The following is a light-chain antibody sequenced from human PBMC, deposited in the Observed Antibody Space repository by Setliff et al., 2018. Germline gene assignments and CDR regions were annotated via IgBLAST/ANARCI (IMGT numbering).Light chain of an antibody. J-gene: IGLJ1*01. V-gene: IGLV2-14*01. CDR1: SSDVGGYNY. CDR2: DVS. Sequence: QSALPQPASVSGSPGQSITISCTGTSSDVGGYNYVSWYQQHPGKAPKLMIYDVSKRPSGVSNRFSGSKSGNTASLSISGLQAEDEADYYCSSYTSSSTVVFGTGTKGTV. CDR3: SSYTSSSTVV.